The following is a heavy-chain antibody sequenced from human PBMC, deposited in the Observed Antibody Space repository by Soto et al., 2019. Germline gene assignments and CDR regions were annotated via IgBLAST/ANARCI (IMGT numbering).Heavy chain of an antibody. CDR2: IYYSGST. D-gene: IGHD4-17*01. Sequence: SETLSLTCTVSGGSISSYYWSWIRQPPGKGLEWIGYIYYSGSTNYNPSLKSRVTISVDASKNQFSLKLSSVTAADTAVYYCARRYGPGFDYWGQGTLVTVSS. J-gene: IGHJ4*02. CDR3: ARRYGPGFDY. CDR1: GGSISSYY. V-gene: IGHV4-59*08.